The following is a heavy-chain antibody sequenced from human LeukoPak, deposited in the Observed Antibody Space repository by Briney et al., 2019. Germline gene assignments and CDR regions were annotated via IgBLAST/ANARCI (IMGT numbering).Heavy chain of an antibody. CDR2: IFHGGNT. CDR3: ASTGGSSGYPTYAFDI. J-gene: IGHJ3*02. CDR1: GDSITSSAFY. D-gene: IGHD3-22*01. Sequence: PSETLSLTCTVSGDSITSSAFYWGWIRQAPGKGLEWIGNIFHGGNTHYNPSLKSRVTISVDTSKNQFSLKLSSVTAADTAVYYCASTGGSSGYPTYAFDIWGQGTMVTVSS. V-gene: IGHV4-31*03.